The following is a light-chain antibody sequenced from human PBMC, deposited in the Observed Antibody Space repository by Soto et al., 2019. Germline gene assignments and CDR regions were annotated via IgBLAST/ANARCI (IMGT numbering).Light chain of an antibody. CDR1: ESVSRW. CDR3: HQYNDYSQA. CDR2: QAS. V-gene: IGKV1-5*03. Sequence: DIQMTQSPSTLSASVGDRVTITCRASESVSRWVAWYQQKPGRTPKLLIYQASTLETGVPSRFSGSGSGTEFTLTISSLQPDDFATYYCHQYNDYSQAFGQGTKVEIK. J-gene: IGKJ1*01.